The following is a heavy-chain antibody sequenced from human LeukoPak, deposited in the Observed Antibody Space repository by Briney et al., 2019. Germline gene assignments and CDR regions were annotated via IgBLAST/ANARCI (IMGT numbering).Heavy chain of an antibody. CDR1: GFTFSSYN. Sequence: GGSLRLSCAASGFTFSSYNMNWVRQAPGKGLEWVSHISSGSNIMYYADSVKGRFTVSRDNAKNSLYLQMNSLRAGDTAVYYCARSLLSTTYCLDYWGQGTLVTVSS. J-gene: IGHJ4*02. CDR3: ARSLLSTTYCLDY. V-gene: IGHV3-48*01. CDR2: ISSGSNIM. D-gene: IGHD2/OR15-2a*01.